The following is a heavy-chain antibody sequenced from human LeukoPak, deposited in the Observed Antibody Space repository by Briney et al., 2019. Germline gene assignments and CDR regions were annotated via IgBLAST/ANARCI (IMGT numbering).Heavy chain of an antibody. Sequence: ASVKVSCKASGYTFTSYPISWVRQAPGQGLEWMGWITTYNANTNYAQKFQGRVTMTTDTSTSTAYMELTSLRSDDTAVYYCARLRAGYMLDYWGQGTLVTVSS. J-gene: IGHJ4*02. V-gene: IGHV1-18*01. CDR1: GYTFTSYP. CDR3: ARLRAGYMLDY. CDR2: ITTYNANT. D-gene: IGHD5-18*01.